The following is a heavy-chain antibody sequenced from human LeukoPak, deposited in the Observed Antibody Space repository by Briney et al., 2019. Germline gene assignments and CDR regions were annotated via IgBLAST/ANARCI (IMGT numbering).Heavy chain of an antibody. Sequence: SQTLSLTCAVSGDSVSSNSVAWNWITQSPSRGLEWLGRTYYRSKWYNDYAVSVKSRITINPDTSKNQFSLQLNSVTPEDTAVFYCARGRRGSSGCFDFWGQGTLVTVSS. D-gene: IGHD6-19*01. CDR1: GDSVSSNSVA. J-gene: IGHJ4*02. CDR2: TYYRSKWYN. CDR3: ARGRRGSSGCFDF. V-gene: IGHV6-1*01.